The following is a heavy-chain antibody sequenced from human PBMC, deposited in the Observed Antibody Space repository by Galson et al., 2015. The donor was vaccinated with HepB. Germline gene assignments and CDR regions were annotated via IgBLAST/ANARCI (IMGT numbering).Heavy chain of an antibody. Sequence: SLRLSCAASGFSFSLHDMSWVRQAPGKGLEWVSAITSSGGSAYYADFVKGRFTMSRDNSKSTLYLEMNSLRDEDTAIYYCAKHSPLFDYWGQGTLVTVSS. CDR3: AKHSPLFDY. V-gene: IGHV3-23*01. J-gene: IGHJ4*02. D-gene: IGHD2-21*01. CDR1: GFSFSLHD. CDR2: ITSSGGSA.